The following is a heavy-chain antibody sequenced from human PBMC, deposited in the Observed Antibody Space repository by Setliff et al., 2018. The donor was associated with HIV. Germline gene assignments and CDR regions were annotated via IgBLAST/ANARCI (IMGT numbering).Heavy chain of an antibody. J-gene: IGHJ6*03. Sequence: SETLSLTCTVSGVSIDKNYWSWVRQPAGKGLEWIGRTYMSGKTNYNPSLKSRVSMSIDTSKSQVSLKLTSVTAGDTAVYYCAKDAGVTGGLYRYYIDAWGKGTTVTVS. CDR3: AKDAGVTGGLYRYYIDA. V-gene: IGHV4-4*07. CDR2: TYMSGKT. CDR1: GVSIDKNY. D-gene: IGHD5-18*01.